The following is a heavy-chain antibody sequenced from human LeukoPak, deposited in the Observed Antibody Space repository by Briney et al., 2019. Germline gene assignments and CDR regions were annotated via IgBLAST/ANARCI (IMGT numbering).Heavy chain of an antibody. CDR3: ARGGHGLTVSLFDP. D-gene: IGHD5/OR15-5a*01. Sequence: SETLSLTCTVSGGSISSSSYYWGWIRQPPGKGLEWIGSIYYSGSTYYNPSLKSRVTISVDTSKNQFSLKLSSVTAADTAVYYCARGGHGLTVSLFDPWGQGTLVTVSS. CDR2: IYYSGST. J-gene: IGHJ5*02. CDR1: GGSISSSSYY. V-gene: IGHV4-39*01.